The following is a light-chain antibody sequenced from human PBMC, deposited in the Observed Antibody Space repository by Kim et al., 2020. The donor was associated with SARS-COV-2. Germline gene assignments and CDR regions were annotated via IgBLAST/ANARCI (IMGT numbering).Light chain of an antibody. CDR3: QQHNAYPPT. J-gene: IGKJ4*01. CDR1: QAIGRS. Sequence: ASVGDRGTISCRPRQAIGRSLAWYQQKPGKAPRLLIYDASTLQRGVPAGFSGSASGTEFTLTISSLQPEDFATYYCQQHNAYPPTFGGGTKVDIK. CDR2: DAS. V-gene: IGKV1-9*01.